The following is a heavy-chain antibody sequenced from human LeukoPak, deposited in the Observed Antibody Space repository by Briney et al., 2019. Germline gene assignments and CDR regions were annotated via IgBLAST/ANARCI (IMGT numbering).Heavy chain of an antibody. D-gene: IGHD6-19*01. CDR3: VRRGGSAGWGAFDI. J-gene: IGHJ3*02. Sequence: GGSLRLSCAASEFTFSNDVVNWVRQAPGKGLEWVSSIRQSGDITYYADSVKGRFTISRDNSKNTLSLQMNSLSREDTAIYYCVRRGGSAGWGAFDIWGQGTVVTVSS. CDR2: IRQSGDIT. CDR1: EFTFSNDV. V-gene: IGHV3-23*01.